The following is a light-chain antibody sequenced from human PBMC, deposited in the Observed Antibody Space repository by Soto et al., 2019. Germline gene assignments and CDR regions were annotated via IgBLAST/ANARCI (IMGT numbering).Light chain of an antibody. CDR2: DAP. CDR3: QQFSSYPLT. CDR1: QSVSSNY. Sequence: ELVLTQSPGTLSLSPGERATLSCRASQSVSSNYLAWYQQKPGQAPRLLIYDAPSRATGIPDRFSGGGSGTDFTLTISRLEPEDFAVYYCQQFSSYPLTFGGGTKVDIK. J-gene: IGKJ4*01. V-gene: IGKV3-20*01.